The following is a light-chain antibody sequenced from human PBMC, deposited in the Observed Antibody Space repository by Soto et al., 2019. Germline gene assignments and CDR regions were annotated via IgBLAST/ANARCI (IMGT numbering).Light chain of an antibody. J-gene: IGLJ2*01. CDR1: NIGSKS. CDR2: YDA. Sequence: SYELTQPPSVSVAPGQAASITCGGNNIGSKSVHWYQQKSGQAPVQVIYYDADRPSGIPERFSGSKSENMATLTISRVEAGDEADYCCQVWDSSSDLVIFGGGTQLTVL. V-gene: IGLV3-21*04. CDR3: QVWDSSSDLVI.